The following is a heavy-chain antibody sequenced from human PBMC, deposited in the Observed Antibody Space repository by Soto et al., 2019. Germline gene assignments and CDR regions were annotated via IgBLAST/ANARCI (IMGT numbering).Heavy chain of an antibody. J-gene: IGHJ6*02. CDR3: ATGLRTWNYGMDV. CDR1: GGTFSNDA. Sequence: QGQLVQAGAEVKKPGSSVRISCRASGGTFSNDAVSWVRQAPGQGLQWMGAIIPIFGTTYHAQKFQGRLTITADESTATAYMELRSVTSEDAAVDYCATGLRTWNYGMDVWGQGTAVTVSS. V-gene: IGHV1-69*01. D-gene: IGHD5-12*01. CDR2: IIPIFGTT.